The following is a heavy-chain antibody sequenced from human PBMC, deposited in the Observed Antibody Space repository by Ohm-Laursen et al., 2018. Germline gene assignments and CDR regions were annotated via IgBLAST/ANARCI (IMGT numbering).Heavy chain of an antibody. CDR2: ISSNSSTI. J-gene: IGHJ4*02. CDR3: AKDWIYPAGIGLFDY. CDR1: GFTFSSYA. V-gene: IGHV3-48*01. Sequence: SLRLSCSASGFTFSSYAMNWVRQAPGKGLEWVSYISSNSSTIYYADSVKGRFTISRDNAKNSLYLQMSSLRAEDTAVFYCAKDWIYPAGIGLFDYWGQGTLVTVSS. D-gene: IGHD6-13*01.